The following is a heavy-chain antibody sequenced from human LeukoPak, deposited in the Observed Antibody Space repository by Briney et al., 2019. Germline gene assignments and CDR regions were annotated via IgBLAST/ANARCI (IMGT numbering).Heavy chain of an antibody. V-gene: IGHV3-33*08. J-gene: IGHJ6*02. CDR2: IWYDGSNK. D-gene: IGHD6-19*01. CDR1: GFTFSSYW. CDR3: AIGSYSSGWLHGYYGMDV. Sequence: GGSLRLSCVASGFTFSSYWMHWVRQAPGKGLEWVAVIWYDGSNKYYADSVKGRFTISRDNSKNTLYLQMNSLRAEDTAVYYCAIGSYSSGWLHGYYGMDVWGQGTTVTVSS.